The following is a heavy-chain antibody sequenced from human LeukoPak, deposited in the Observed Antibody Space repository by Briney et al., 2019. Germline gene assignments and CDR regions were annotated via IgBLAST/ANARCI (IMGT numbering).Heavy chain of an antibody. D-gene: IGHD2-2*01. CDR1: GFTFDDYA. CDR2: ISWNSGSI. J-gene: IGHJ5*02. V-gene: IGHV3-9*01. Sequence: GRSLRLSCAASGFTFDDYAMHWVRQAPGKGLEWVSGISWNSGSIGYADSVKGRFTISRDNARNSLYLQMNSLRAEDTALYYCAKGRDKYQLLSKNWFDPWGQGTLVTVSS. CDR3: AKGRDKYQLLSKNWFDP.